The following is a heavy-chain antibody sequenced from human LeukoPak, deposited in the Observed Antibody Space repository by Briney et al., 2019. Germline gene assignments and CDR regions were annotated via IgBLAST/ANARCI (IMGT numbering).Heavy chain of an antibody. J-gene: IGHJ4*02. Sequence: SETLSLTCAVYGGSFSGYYWSWIRQPPGKGLEWIGEINHSGSTNYNPSLKSRVTISVDTSKNQFSLKLSSVTAADTAVYYCARGGGMYYYGSGSSAFGYWGQGTLVTVSS. CDR3: ARGGGMYYYGSGSSAFGY. CDR1: GGSFSGYY. V-gene: IGHV4-34*01. D-gene: IGHD3-10*01. CDR2: INHSGST.